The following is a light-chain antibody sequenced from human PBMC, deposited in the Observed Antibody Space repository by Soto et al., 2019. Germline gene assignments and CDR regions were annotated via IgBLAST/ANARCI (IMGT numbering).Light chain of an antibody. CDR2: DVN. Sequence: QSALTQPRSVSGSPGQSVTISCTGTSNDVGDYDYVSWYQQYPGKAPKLIIYDVNKRPSGVPDRFSGSKSGNTASLTISALQAEDEADYYCCSYAGGYTFVFGTGTKVTAL. CDR3: CSYAGGYTFV. CDR1: SNDVGDYDY. J-gene: IGLJ1*01. V-gene: IGLV2-11*01.